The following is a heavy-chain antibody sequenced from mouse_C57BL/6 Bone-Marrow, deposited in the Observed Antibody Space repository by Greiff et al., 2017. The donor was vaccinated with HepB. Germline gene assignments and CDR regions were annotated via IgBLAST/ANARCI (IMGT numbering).Heavy chain of an antibody. CDR3: ARDGYDGY. D-gene: IGHD2-2*01. CDR1: GYTFTSYG. J-gene: IGHJ2*01. Sequence: QVQLQQPGAELVMPGASVKLSCKASGYTFTSYGISWVKQRTGQGLEWIGEIYPRSGNTYYNEKFKGKATLTADKSSSTAYMELRSLTSEDSAVYFCARDGYDGYWGQGTTLTVSS. V-gene: IGHV1-81*01. CDR2: IYPRSGNT.